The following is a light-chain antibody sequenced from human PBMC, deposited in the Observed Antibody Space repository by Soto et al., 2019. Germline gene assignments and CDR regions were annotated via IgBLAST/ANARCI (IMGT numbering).Light chain of an antibody. CDR3: HQRQYWPPIT. CDR2: GAS. V-gene: IGKV3D-20*02. Sequence: EIVLTQSPGTLSLSPGESAPLSCRASQSVSNSYLAWYQQKPGQAPRLLIYGASNRATGIPDRFSGSGSGTEFTPTISSLQSEDLAVYYCHQRQYWPPITVGQGTRLEIK. CDR1: QSVSNSY. J-gene: IGKJ5*01.